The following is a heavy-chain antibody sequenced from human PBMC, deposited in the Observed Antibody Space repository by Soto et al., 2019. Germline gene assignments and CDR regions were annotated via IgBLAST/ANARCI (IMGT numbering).Heavy chain of an antibody. CDR2: ISGSGGST. CDR1: GFTFGSYA. Sequence: GGSLILSCAASGFTFGSYAMSWVRQAPGKGLEWVSAISGSGGSTYYADSVKGRFTISRDNSKNTLYLQMNSLRAEDTALYHCARHRDLAAARDYWGQGTLVTVSS. D-gene: IGHD6-13*01. J-gene: IGHJ4*02. V-gene: IGHV3-23*01. CDR3: ARHRDLAAARDY.